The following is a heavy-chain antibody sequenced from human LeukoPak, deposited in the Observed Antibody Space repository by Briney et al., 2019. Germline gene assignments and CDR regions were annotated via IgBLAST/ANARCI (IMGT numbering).Heavy chain of an antibody. D-gene: IGHD3-10*01. CDR1: GFTFSSYA. CDR3: ARDAQSYGSGSYGDY. V-gene: IGHV3-30*04. Sequence: GRSLRLSCAASGFTFSSYAMHWVRQAPGKGLEWVAVISYDGSNKYYADSVKGRFTISRDNSKNTLYLQMNSLRAEDTAVYYCARDAQSYGSGSYGDYWGQGTLVTVSP. J-gene: IGHJ4*02. CDR2: ISYDGSNK.